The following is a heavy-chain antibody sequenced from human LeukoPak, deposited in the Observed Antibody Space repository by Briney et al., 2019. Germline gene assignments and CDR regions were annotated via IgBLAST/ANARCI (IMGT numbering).Heavy chain of an antibody. CDR1: GFIFSTYS. V-gene: IGHV3-21*01. J-gene: IGHJ6*02. D-gene: IGHD3-22*01. CDR3: AGGRYYYESSSYLPFWGYYGMDV. CDR2: IGSTGDYI. Sequence: PGGSLGLSCSASGFIFSTYSMNWVRQAPGKGLEWVSYIGSTGDYIFYADSVKGRFTISRDNAKNSLYLQMNSLRAEDTAVYSCAGGRYYYESSSYLPFWGYYGMDVWGQGTTVIVSS.